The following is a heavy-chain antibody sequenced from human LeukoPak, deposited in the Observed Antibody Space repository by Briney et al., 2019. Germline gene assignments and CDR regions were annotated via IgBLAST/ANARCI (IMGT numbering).Heavy chain of an antibody. CDR2: ISAYNGNT. V-gene: IGHV1-18*01. CDR1: GYTFTSYG. J-gene: IGHJ6*02. Sequence: ASVKVSCKASGYTFTSYGINWVRQAPGQGLEWMGWISAYNGNTNYAQKFQGRVTMTTDTSTSTAYMELRSLRSDDTAVYYCASMVRGVTLYGMDVWGQGTTVTVSS. CDR3: ASMVRGVTLYGMDV. D-gene: IGHD3-10*01.